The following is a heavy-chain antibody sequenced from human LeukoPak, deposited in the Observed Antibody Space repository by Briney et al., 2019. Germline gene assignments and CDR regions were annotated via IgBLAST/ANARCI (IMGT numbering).Heavy chain of an antibody. CDR3: ARDHGYSGYDYYFDY. J-gene: IGHJ4*02. D-gene: IGHD5-12*01. V-gene: IGHV3-48*01. CDR2: ISSSSSTI. Sequence: GGSLRLSCAASGFTFSNYAMSWVRQAPGKGLEWVSYISSSSSTIYYADSVKGRFTISRDNAKNSLYLQMNSLRAEDTAVYYCARDHGYSGYDYYFDYWGQGTLVTVSS. CDR1: GFTFSNYA.